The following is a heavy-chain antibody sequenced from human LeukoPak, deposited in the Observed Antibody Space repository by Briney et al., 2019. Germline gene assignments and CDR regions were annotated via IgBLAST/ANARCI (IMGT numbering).Heavy chain of an antibody. V-gene: IGHV3-30-3*01. CDR1: GFTFSSYA. D-gene: IGHD3-22*01. CDR3: ARDLRRYYDSSGYYYPGY. Sequence: GGSLRLSCAASGFTFSSYAMHWVRQAPGKGLEWVAVISYDGSNKYYADSVKGRFTISRDNSKNTLYLQMNSLRAEDTAVYYCARDLRRYYDSSGYYYPGYWGQGTLVTVSS. J-gene: IGHJ4*02. CDR2: ISYDGSNK.